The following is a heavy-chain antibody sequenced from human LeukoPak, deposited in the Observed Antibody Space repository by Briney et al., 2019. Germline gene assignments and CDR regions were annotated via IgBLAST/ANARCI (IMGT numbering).Heavy chain of an antibody. Sequence: ASVKASCKASGYTFTSYDINWVRQATGQGLEWMGWMNPNSGNTGYAQKFQGRVTMTRNTSISTAYMELSSLRSEDTAVYYCARGVVPAARDYYGMDVWGQGTTVTVSS. V-gene: IGHV1-8*01. CDR2: MNPNSGNT. CDR3: ARGVVPAARDYYGMDV. J-gene: IGHJ6*02. D-gene: IGHD2-2*01. CDR1: GYTFTSYD.